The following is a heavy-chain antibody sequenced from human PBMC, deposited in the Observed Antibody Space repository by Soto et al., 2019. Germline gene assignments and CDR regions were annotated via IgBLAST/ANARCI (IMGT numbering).Heavy chain of an antibody. D-gene: IGHD2-21*01. CDR1: GVTFSSCA. CDR3: ARSLSAIPGES. V-gene: IGHV3-23*01. Sequence: GGSLRLSCAASGVTFSSCAMSWVRQAPGKGLEWVSDITGNGSGKYYADSVEGRFTISRDNAENSLYLQMTSLRAEDTAVYHCARSLSAIPGESWGQGTLVTVSS. J-gene: IGHJ5*02. CDR2: ITGNGSGK.